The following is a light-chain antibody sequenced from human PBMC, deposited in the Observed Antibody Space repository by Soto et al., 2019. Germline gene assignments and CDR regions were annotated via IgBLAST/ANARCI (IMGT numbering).Light chain of an antibody. Sequence: EIVMTQSPATLSVSPGERATLSCRASQSVSRNLAWYQQKPGQAPRLLVSGASTRATGIPSPFSGSGSGTEFTLTISSLQSEDFAIYYCQQYNGGPLTFGGGTKVEIK. CDR2: GAS. V-gene: IGKV3-15*01. J-gene: IGKJ4*01. CDR1: QSVSRN. CDR3: QQYNGGPLT.